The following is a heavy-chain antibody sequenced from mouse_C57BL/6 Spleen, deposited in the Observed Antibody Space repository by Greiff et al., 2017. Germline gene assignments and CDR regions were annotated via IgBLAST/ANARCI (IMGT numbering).Heavy chain of an antibody. CDR3: AVYYSNSYYYAMDY. CDR1: GYSFTGYY. V-gene: IGHV1-42*01. Sequence: EVQLQQSGPELVKPGASVKISCKASGYSFTGYYMNWVKQSPEKSLEWIGESNPSTGGTTYNQKFKAKATLTVDKSSSTAYMQLKSLTSEDSAVYYCAVYYSNSYYYAMDYWSQGTSVTVSS. CDR2: SNPSTGGT. D-gene: IGHD2-5*01. J-gene: IGHJ4*01.